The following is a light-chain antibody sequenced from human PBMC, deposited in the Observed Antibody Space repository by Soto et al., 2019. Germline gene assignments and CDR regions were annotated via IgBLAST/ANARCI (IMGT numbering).Light chain of an antibody. Sequence: EIVLTQSPATLSVSPGERATLSCRASQSVTSNLAWYQKKPGQALRLLIFGASTRATGVPARFSGSGSGTEFTLTISSLQSQDFALYYCQQYNDWPPITFGQGTRLEIK. V-gene: IGKV3-15*01. J-gene: IGKJ5*01. CDR3: QQYNDWPPIT. CDR1: QSVTSN. CDR2: GAS.